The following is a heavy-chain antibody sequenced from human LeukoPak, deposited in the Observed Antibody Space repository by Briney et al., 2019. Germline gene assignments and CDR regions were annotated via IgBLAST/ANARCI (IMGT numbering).Heavy chain of an antibody. V-gene: IGHV1-69*04. D-gene: IGHD3-22*01. CDR1: GGTFSSYA. J-gene: IGHJ4*02. Sequence: SVKVSCKASGGTFSSYAISWVRQAPGQGLEWMGRIIPILGIANYAQKFQGRVTITADKSTSTAYMELSSLRSEDTAVYYCARDVIEYYYDSSGYLAFGYWGQGTLVTVSS. CDR3: ARDVIEYYYDSSGYLAFGY. CDR2: IIPILGIA.